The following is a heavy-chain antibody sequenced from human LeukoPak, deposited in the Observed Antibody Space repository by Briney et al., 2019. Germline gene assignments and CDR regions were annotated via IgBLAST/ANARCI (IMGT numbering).Heavy chain of an antibody. J-gene: IGHJ4*02. Sequence: GGSLRLSCAASGFTFSSYGMHWVRHAPGKGLEWVAVISYDGSNTYYADSVKGRFTISRDNSKNTLYLQMNSLRAEDTVVYYCAKSMVRGVPYYFDYWGQGTLVTVSS. CDR1: GFTFSSYG. CDR2: ISYDGSNT. V-gene: IGHV3-30*18. CDR3: AKSMVRGVPYYFDY. D-gene: IGHD3-10*01.